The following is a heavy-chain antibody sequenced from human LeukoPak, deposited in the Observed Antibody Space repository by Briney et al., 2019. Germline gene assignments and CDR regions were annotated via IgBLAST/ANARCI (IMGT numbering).Heavy chain of an antibody. D-gene: IGHD2-15*01. CDR1: GFTFSHFW. J-gene: IGHJ4*02. CDR2: IKKTGSET. V-gene: IGHV3-7*01. Sequence: GGSLRLSCAASGFTFSHFWMSWVRQAPGKGLEWVAYIKKTGSETYYVDSVKGRFTITRDNTRNSLFLQMYSLRAEDTAVYFCAREDGYCSGGNCYSYFDSWGQGTLVTVSS. CDR3: AREDGYCSGGNCYSYFDS.